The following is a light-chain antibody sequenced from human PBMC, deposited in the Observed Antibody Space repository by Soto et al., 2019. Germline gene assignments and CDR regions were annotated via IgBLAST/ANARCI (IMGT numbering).Light chain of an antibody. J-gene: IGKJ1*01. V-gene: IGKV3-15*01. CDR3: QQYNNWPWA. Sequence: EIVMTQSPATLSVSPGERATLSCRASQSVSSNLAWYQQKPGQAPRLLIYGASTRATGITARYSGSGSGTEFTLTIGSLQSEDFAVYYCQQYNNWPWAVGQGTKVEI. CDR1: QSVSSN. CDR2: GAS.